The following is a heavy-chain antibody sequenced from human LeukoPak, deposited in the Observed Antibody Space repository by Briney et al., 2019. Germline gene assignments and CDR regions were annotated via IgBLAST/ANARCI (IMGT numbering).Heavy chain of an antibody. J-gene: IGHJ5*02. V-gene: IGHV1-8*01. D-gene: IGHD2-21*01. CDR1: GYTFTSYD. Sequence: GPSVKVSCKASGYTFTSYDINWVRQATGQGLEWMGWMNPNSGNTGYAQKFQGRVTMTRNTSISTAYMELSSLRSEDAAVYYCARGLGGVVVGDWFDPWGQGTLVTVSS. CDR2: MNPNSGNT. CDR3: ARGLGGVVVGDWFDP.